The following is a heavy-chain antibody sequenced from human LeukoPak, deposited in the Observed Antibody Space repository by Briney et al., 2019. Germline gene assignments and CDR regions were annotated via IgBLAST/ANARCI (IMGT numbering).Heavy chain of an antibody. D-gene: IGHD2-2*01. CDR2: ISSSSSYI. Sequence: GGSLRLSCAASGFTFSSYSMNWVRQAPGKGLEWGSSISSSSSYIYYADSVKGRFTISRDNAKNSLYLQVNSLRAEDTAVYYCARDFCERSSTSCYRTYWGQGTLVTVSS. J-gene: IGHJ4*02. CDR3: ARDFCERSSTSCYRTY. V-gene: IGHV3-21*01. CDR1: GFTFSSYS.